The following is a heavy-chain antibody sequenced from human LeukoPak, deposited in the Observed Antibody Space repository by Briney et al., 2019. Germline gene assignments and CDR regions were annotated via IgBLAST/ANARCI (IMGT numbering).Heavy chain of an antibody. J-gene: IGHJ4*02. CDR2: ISAYNGNT. D-gene: IGHD3-22*01. CDR3: ARRDSSGYLSFFDY. V-gene: IGHV1-18*01. CDR1: GYTFTSYG. Sequence: ASVKVSCKASGYTFTSYGISWVRQAPGQGLEWMGCISAYNGNTNYAQKLQGRVTMTTDTSTSTAYMELRSLRSDDTAVYYCARRDSSGYLSFFDYWGQGTLVTVSS.